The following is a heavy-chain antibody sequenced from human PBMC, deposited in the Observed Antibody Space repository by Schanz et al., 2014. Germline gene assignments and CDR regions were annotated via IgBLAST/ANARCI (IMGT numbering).Heavy chain of an antibody. CDR1: GYTFTTYA. CDR3: ARSAGRDFWSGYYTRFDY. D-gene: IGHD3-3*01. CDR2: ISVYTGNT. Sequence: QVHLVQSGAEVKRPGASVKVSCKASGYTFTTYAMSWVRQAPGQGLEWVGWISVYTGNTKYGQKVQGRVTMTADTSTNTAYMELRSLRSDDTAVYYCARSAGRDFWSGYYTRFDYWGQGTLXTVSS. V-gene: IGHV1-18*01. J-gene: IGHJ4*02.